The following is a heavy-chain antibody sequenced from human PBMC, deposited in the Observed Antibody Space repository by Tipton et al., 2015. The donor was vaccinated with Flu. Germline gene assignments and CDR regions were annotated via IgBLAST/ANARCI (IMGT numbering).Heavy chain of an antibody. CDR1: GGSFSGYY. Sequence: TLSLTCAVYGGSFSGYYWSWIRQPPGKGLEYIGEINHRGSTNYNPSLKSRVTISVDTSKNQFSLKLTYVTAADTAVYYCVRGEGVVNYYFGMDVWGQGTTVTVSS. CDR2: INHRGST. CDR3: VRGEGVVNYYFGMDV. V-gene: IGHV4-34*01. J-gene: IGHJ6*01.